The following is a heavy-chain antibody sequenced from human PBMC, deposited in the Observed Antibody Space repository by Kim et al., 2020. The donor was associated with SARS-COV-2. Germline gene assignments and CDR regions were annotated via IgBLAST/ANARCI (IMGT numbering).Heavy chain of an antibody. J-gene: IGHJ3*02. CDR3: ARGGGSYSDAFDI. D-gene: IGHD1-26*01. Sequence: YNPSRKSRGTISVDTSKNKFSLKLSAVTAADTAVYYCARGGGSYSDAFDIWGQGTMVTVSS. V-gene: IGHV4-39*01.